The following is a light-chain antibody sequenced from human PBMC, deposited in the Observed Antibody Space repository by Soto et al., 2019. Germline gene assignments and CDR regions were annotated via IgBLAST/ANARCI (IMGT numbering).Light chain of an antibody. CDR2: GAS. V-gene: IGKV3-20*01. J-gene: IGKJ1*01. CDR3: RQYGSSRWT. Sequence: ENVLTQSPGTLSLSPGERATLSCRASQSVSSNYVAWYQQKPGQAPRLLVYGASSRATGIPDRFSGSGSGTDFTLTISRLEPEDFAVYYCRQYGSSRWTFGQGTKVDSK. CDR1: QSVSSNY.